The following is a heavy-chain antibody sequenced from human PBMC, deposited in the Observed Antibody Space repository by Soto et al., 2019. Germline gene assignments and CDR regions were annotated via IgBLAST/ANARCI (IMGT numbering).Heavy chain of an antibody. Sequence: SETLSLTCTFSGGSISSSNYYWGWIRQPPGKGLEWIGSIYYSGSTYYNPSLKSRVTISVDTSKNQFSLKLSSVTAADTAVYYCARGLSVAGTSYWGQGTLVTVSS. V-gene: IGHV4-39*01. CDR2: IYYSGST. J-gene: IGHJ4*02. CDR1: GGSISSSNYY. D-gene: IGHD6-19*01. CDR3: ARGLSVAGTSY.